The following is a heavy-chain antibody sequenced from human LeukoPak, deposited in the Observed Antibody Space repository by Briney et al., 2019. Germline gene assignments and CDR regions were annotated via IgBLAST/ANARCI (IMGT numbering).Heavy chain of an antibody. CDR1: GFTVSRNY. D-gene: IGHD3-3*01. CDR3: TLYFTYYDFWSGHKGGYYFDY. V-gene: IGHV3-53*01. J-gene: IGHJ4*02. CDR2: IYSDGST. Sequence: PGGSLRLSCAASGFTVSRNYMSWVRQAPGKGLEWVSVIYSDGSTYYADSVKGRFTISRDNAKNTLYLQMNSLKTEDTAVYYCTLYFTYYDFWSGHKGGYYFDYWGQGTLVTVSS.